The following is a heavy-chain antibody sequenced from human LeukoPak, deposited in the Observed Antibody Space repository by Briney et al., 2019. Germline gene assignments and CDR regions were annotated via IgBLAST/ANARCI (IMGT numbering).Heavy chain of an antibody. Sequence: GGSLRLSCAASEFSVGSNYMTWVRQAPGKGLVWVSRINSDGSSTSYADSVKGRFTISRDNAKNTLYLQMNSLRAEDTAVYYCANGRFDYWGQGTLVTASS. D-gene: IGHD4-17*01. J-gene: IGHJ4*02. CDR3: ANGRFDY. CDR1: EFSVGSNY. CDR2: INSDGSST. V-gene: IGHV3-74*01.